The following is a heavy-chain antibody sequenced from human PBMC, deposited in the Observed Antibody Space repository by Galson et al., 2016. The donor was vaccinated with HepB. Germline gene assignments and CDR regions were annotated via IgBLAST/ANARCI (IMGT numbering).Heavy chain of an antibody. CDR3: AMRVAVAGIYYFDY. J-gene: IGHJ4*01. D-gene: IGHD6-19*01. V-gene: IGHV4-34*01. CDR1: GGSLSGYY. CDR2: IYHTGTT. Sequence: TLSLTCAVYGGSLSGYYWSWIRQSPGKGLEWIGEIYHTGTTNYNPSLKSRVTIPVDTSKNWFSLKLSSVTAADTAVYYCAMRVAVAGIYYFDYWGRGTLVTVAS.